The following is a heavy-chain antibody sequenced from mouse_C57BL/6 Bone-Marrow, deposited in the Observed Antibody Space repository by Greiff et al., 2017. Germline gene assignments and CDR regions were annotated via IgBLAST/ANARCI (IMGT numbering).Heavy chain of an antibody. V-gene: IGHV5-9-1*02. J-gene: IGHJ4*01. CDR3: TRDNYGPYAMDY. CDR1: GFTFSSYA. Sequence: EVQVVESGEGLVKPGGSLKLSCAASGFTFSSYAMSWVRQTPEKRLEWVAYISSGGDYIYYADTVKGRFTISRDNARNTLYLQMSSLKSEDTAMYYCTRDNYGPYAMDYWGQGTSVTVSA. CDR2: ISSGGDYI. D-gene: IGHD1-1*01.